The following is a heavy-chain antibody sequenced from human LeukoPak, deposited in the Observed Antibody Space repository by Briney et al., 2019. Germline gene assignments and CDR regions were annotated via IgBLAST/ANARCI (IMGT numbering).Heavy chain of an antibody. J-gene: IGHJ4*02. D-gene: IGHD3-22*01. Sequence: GGSLRLSCAASGFPFNAYWMTWVRQAPGKGLEWVANIRQDGDTKYYVDSVKGRFTISRDNSKNTLYLQMNSLRAEDTAVYYCAKDPDSSGYYYISFDYWGQGTLVTVSS. V-gene: IGHV3-7*03. CDR1: GFPFNAYW. CDR2: IRQDGDTK. CDR3: AKDPDSSGYYYISFDY.